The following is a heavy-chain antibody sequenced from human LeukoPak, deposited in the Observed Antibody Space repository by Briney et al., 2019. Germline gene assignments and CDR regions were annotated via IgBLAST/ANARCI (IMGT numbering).Heavy chain of an antibody. V-gene: IGHV4-61*02. Sequence: SETLSLTCTVSGGSISNGSYYWSWIRQPAGKGLEWIGRIYTSGSTNYNPSLTSRVTISVDPSKNQFSLKLSSVTATDTAVYYCARDFSRPGVNWFDPWGQGTLVTVSS. J-gene: IGHJ5*02. CDR2: IYTSGST. CDR1: GGSISNGSYY. CDR3: ARDFSRPGVNWFDP. D-gene: IGHD3-10*01.